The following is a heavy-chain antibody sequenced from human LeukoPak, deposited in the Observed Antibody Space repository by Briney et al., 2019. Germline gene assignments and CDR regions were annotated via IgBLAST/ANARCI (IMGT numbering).Heavy chain of an antibody. CDR3: VKEELQLVSYYFDY. D-gene: IGHD6-13*01. Sequence: PGGPLSLSCSASGFTFSSYVMRWVRRPPGRGVEYSSAISSNGGSTYYAYSVKGRFTISRDNSKNTLYLQMSSLRAEDTAVYYCVKEELQLVSYYFDYWGQGTLVTVSS. J-gene: IGHJ4*02. CDR1: GFTFSSYV. V-gene: IGHV3-64D*06. CDR2: ISSNGGST.